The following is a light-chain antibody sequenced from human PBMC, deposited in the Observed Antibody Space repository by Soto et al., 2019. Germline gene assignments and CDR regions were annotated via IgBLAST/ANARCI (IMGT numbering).Light chain of an antibody. CDR2: GVI. J-gene: IGLJ3*02. CDR3: FSYRATSRV. CDR1: NTDVGYYDY. V-gene: IGLV2-14*01. Sequence: QSVLTQPASVSGSPGQSITISCTGTNTDVGYYDYVSWFQQHPGKAPKLLIYGVINRPSGVSSCFSGSKSGNTASLTISGLQAEDEADYYCFSYRATSRVFGGGTKLTVL.